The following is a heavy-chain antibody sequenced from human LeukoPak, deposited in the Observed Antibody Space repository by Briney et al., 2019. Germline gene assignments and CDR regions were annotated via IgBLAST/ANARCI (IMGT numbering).Heavy chain of an antibody. D-gene: IGHD2-2*02. J-gene: IGHJ4*02. Sequence: PGGSLRLSCAASGFTFSSYAMSWVRQAPGKGLERVSALSSSGGTTYYADSVKGRFTISRDNSKNTLYLQMNSLRAEDTAVYYCAKGYCSSTSCYTGEPFDYWGQGTLVTVSS. CDR1: GFTFSSYA. CDR3: AKGYCSSTSCYTGEPFDY. CDR2: LSSSGGTT. V-gene: IGHV3-23*01.